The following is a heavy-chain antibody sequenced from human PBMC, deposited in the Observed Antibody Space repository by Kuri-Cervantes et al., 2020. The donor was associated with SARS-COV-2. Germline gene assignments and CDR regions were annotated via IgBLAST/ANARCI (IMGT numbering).Heavy chain of an antibody. CDR1: GFTFSSYG. D-gene: IGHD2-2*01. CDR2: IWYDGSNK. Sequence: GGSLRLSCAASGFTFSSYGMHWVRQAPGKGLEWVAVIWYDGSNKYYADSVKGRFTISRDNSKNTLYLQMNSLRAEDTAVYYCARSHKDIVVVPAARGYCYGMDVWGQGTTVTVSS. V-gene: IGHV3-33*01. CDR3: ARSHKDIVVVPAARGYCYGMDV. J-gene: IGHJ6*02.